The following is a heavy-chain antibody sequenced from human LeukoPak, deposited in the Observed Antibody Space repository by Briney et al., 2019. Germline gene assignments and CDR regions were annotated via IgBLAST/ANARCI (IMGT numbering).Heavy chain of an antibody. J-gene: IGHJ3*01. Sequence: SETLSLTCTVSGGSISSYYWSWIRQPPGKGLEWIGYIYYSGSTNYNPPLKSRVTISVDTSKNQFSLKVISVTAADTAVYYCAKDLLGWSSPRWGQGTMVTVSS. D-gene: IGHD3-3*01. CDR3: AKDLLGWSSPR. V-gene: IGHV4-59*12. CDR1: GGSISSYY. CDR2: IYYSGST.